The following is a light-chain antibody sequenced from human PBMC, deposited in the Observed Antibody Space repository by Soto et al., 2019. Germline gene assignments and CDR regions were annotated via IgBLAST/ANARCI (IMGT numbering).Light chain of an antibody. CDR3: SSYTTTSTLII. V-gene: IGLV2-14*01. Sequence: QSALTQPASVSGSPGQSITISCTGTSSDFASYNFVSWYQHYPGKAPKLIIYEVSNRPSGVSNRFSGSKSGNTASLTISGVQAEDEADYYCSSYTTTSTLIIFGGGTKLTVL. J-gene: IGLJ2*01. CDR2: EVS. CDR1: SSDFASYNF.